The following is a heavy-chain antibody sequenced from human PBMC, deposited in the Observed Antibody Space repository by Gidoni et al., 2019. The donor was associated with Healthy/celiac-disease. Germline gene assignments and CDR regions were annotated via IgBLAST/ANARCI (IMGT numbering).Heavy chain of an antibody. J-gene: IGHJ4*02. D-gene: IGHD2-15*01. V-gene: IGHV3-30-3*01. Sequence: QVQLVESGGGVVQPGRSLRLSCAAAGFTFSSYAMHWVRQAPGKGLEWVAVISYDGSNKYYADSVKGRFTISRDNSKNTLYLQMNSLRAEDTAVYYCARDGGEGVVVAGGDYWGQGTLVTVSS. CDR2: ISYDGSNK. CDR3: ARDGGEGVVVAGGDY. CDR1: GFTFSSYA.